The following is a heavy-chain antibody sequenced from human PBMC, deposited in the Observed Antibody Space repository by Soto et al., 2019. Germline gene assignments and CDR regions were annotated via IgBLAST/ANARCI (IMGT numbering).Heavy chain of an antibody. Sequence: PSETLSLTCSVSGDSIRTYYWSWIRQPPGKRLKRIAYFSFSGSTNYNPSIKSRVTISEDISENQFSLKLTSVTAADTAVYYCARYIQGYHYHMDVWGKGTTVTVSS. CDR3: ARYIQGYHYHMDV. CDR1: GDSIRTYY. CDR2: FSFSGST. J-gene: IGHJ6*03. V-gene: IGHV4-59*08.